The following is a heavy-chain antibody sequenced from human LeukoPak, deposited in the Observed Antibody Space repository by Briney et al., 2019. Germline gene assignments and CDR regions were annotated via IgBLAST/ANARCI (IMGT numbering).Heavy chain of an antibody. J-gene: IGHJ6*03. V-gene: IGHV4-34*01. Sequence: SETLSLTCAVYGGSFSGYYWSWIRQPPGKGLEWIGEINHSGSTNYNPSLKSRVTISVDTSKNQFSLKLSSVTAADTAVYYCARRSYSSSRYYMDVWGKGTTVTVSS. CDR1: GGSFSGYY. D-gene: IGHD6-6*01. CDR2: INHSGST. CDR3: ARRSYSSSRYYMDV.